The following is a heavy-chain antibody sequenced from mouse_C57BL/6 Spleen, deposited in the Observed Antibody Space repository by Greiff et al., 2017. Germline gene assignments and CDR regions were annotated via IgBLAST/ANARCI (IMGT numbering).Heavy chain of an antibody. CDR1: GFNIKDYY. D-gene: IGHD2-12*01. CDR3: ARSPSQLAGWYFDV. Sequence: EVQLQQSGAELVKPGASVKLSCTASGFNIKDYYMHWVKQRTEQGLEWIGRIVPEDGETKSAPKFQGKATITADTSSNTAYLQLSSLTSEDTAVYYCARSPSQLAGWYFDVWGTGTTVTVAS. V-gene: IGHV14-2*01. J-gene: IGHJ1*03. CDR2: IVPEDGET.